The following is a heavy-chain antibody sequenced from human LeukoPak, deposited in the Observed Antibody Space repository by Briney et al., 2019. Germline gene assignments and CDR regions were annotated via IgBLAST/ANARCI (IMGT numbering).Heavy chain of an antibody. J-gene: IGHJ4*02. CDR1: GFTFSSYG. CDR3: AKDLAYCSSTSCLPSIDY. CDR2: ISYDGSNK. D-gene: IGHD2-2*01. Sequence: GGSLRLSCAASGFTFSSYGMHWVRQAPGKGLEWVAVISYDGSNKYYADSVKGRFTISRDNSENTLYLQMNSLRAEDTAVYYCAKDLAYCSSTSCLPSIDYWGQGTLVTVSS. V-gene: IGHV3-30*18.